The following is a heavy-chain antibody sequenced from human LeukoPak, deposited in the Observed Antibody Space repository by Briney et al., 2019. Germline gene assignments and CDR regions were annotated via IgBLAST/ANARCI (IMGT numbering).Heavy chain of an antibody. J-gene: IGHJ4*02. CDR2: IKQDGSEK. CDR1: GFILSSDW. Sequence: GGSLRLSCAASGFILSSDWMSWVRQAPGKGLECEANIKQDGSEKYYVDSMKGRFTISRDNAKNSLYLQMNSLRAEDTAVYYCARRAFDYWGQGTLVTVSS. CDR3: ARRAFDY. V-gene: IGHV3-7*01.